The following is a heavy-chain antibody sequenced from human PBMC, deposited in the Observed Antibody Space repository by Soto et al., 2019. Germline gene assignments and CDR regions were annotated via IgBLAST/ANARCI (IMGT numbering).Heavy chain of an antibody. CDR3: TTDPDIVVVVAAVDAFDI. CDR1: GFTFSNAW. Sequence: GGSLRLSWAASGFTFSNAWMNWVRQAPGKGLEWVGRIKSKTDGGTTDYAAPVKGRFTISRDDSKNTLYLQMNSLKTEDTAVYYCTTDPDIVVVVAAVDAFDIWGQGTMVTVSS. D-gene: IGHD2-15*01. CDR2: IKSKTDGGTT. J-gene: IGHJ3*02. V-gene: IGHV3-15*07.